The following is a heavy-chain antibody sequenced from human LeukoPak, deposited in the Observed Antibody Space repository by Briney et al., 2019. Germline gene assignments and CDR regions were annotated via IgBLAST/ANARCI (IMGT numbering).Heavy chain of an antibody. CDR3: AKDSGSYYISDY. D-gene: IGHD3-10*01. V-gene: IGHV3-30*02. J-gene: IGHJ4*02. CDR2: IRYDGSNK. Sequence: GGSLRLSCAASAFTFNNYDMHWVRQAPGKGLEWVAFIRYDGSNKYYADFVEGRFTISRDNSKNTLYLLMNSLRAEDTAVYYCAKDSGSYYISDYWGQGTLVTVSS. CDR1: AFTFNNYD.